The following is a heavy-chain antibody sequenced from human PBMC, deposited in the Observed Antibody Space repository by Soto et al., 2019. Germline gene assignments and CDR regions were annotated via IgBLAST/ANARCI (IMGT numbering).Heavy chain of an antibody. CDR3: ARVDRITVFGVVIHEYFQH. D-gene: IGHD3-3*01. V-gene: IGHV4-59*01. Sequence: QVQLQEWGPGLVKPSETLSLTCTVSGGSISSYYWSWIRQPPGKGLEWIGYIFNNGSTKYNPSLKRRLSISVDTSKNQFSLKVTSVTAADTAVYYCARVDRITVFGVVIHEYFQHWGQGTLVTVSS. CDR2: IFNNGST. J-gene: IGHJ1*01. CDR1: GGSISSYY.